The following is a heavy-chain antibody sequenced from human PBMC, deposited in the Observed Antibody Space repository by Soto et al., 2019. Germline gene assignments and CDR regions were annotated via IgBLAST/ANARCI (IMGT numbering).Heavy chain of an antibody. V-gene: IGHV4-4*08. CDR1: GGSVSSYH. CDR2: IFYSGST. D-gene: IGHD6-6*01. J-gene: IGHJ6*03. CDR3: AREFFWRSSSSPTFYYYLDV. Sequence: SETLSLTCTVSGGSVSSYHWTWIRQSPGQGLEWIGYIFYSGSTDYNPSLKSRATISLSTSKRQFSLKLTPVTAADTAVYYCAREFFWRSSSSPTFYYYLDVWGKGATVTVSS.